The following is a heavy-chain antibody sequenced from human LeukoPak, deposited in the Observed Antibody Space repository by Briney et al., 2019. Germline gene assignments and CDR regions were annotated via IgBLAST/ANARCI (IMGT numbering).Heavy chain of an antibody. J-gene: IGHJ5*02. CDR3: ARDLSNWFDP. CDR2: IYSGGST. V-gene: IGHV3-53*01. CDR1: GFTVSSNY. Sequence: GGSLRLSCAASGFTVSSNYMSWVRQAPGKGLEWVSVIYSGGSTYYADSVKGRFTISRDNSKNTLYLQMNSLRVEDTAVYYCARDLSNWFDPWGQGTLVTVSS.